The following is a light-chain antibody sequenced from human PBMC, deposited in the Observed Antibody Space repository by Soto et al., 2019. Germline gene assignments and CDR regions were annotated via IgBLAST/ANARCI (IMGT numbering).Light chain of an antibody. Sequence: DIQMTQSPSSLSASVGDRVTITCRASQAIRNDLRCYHKKLAKAPKRLIYATSILQIRVPSSFSGSASGTEFTLTISSLQPEDYATYYCLQHNTSPRTFGQGTKVDI. J-gene: IGKJ1*01. CDR3: LQHNTSPRT. V-gene: IGKV1-17*01. CDR1: QAIRND. CDR2: ATS.